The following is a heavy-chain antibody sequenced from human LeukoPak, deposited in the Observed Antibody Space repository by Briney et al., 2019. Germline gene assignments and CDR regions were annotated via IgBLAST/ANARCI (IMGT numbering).Heavy chain of an antibody. CDR2: LNPSDGST. J-gene: IGHJ4*02. D-gene: IGHD6-19*01. Sequence: ASVKVSRKTSGYTFTSYYMHWVRQAPGQGLEWMGILNPSDGSTSYAQKFRGRVTMTRDTSTSTVYMELSSLRSEDTAVYYCARDTLIAVAGTLDYWGQGTLVTVSS. CDR1: GYTFTSYY. CDR3: ARDTLIAVAGTLDY. V-gene: IGHV1-46*01.